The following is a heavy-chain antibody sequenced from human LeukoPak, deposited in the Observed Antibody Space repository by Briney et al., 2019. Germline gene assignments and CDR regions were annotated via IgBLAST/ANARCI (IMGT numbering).Heavy chain of an antibody. Sequence: GESLKISCKGSGYSFTNYWIGWVRQMPGKGLEWMGIIYPSDSDTRYSPSFQGQVTMSADKSISTAYLQWSSLKASDTAMYYCARHKSDATKTYYFDFWGQGTLVTVSS. CDR2: IYPSDSDT. D-gene: IGHD1-1*01. CDR1: GYSFTNYW. J-gene: IGHJ4*02. CDR3: ARHKSDATKTYYFDF. V-gene: IGHV5-51*01.